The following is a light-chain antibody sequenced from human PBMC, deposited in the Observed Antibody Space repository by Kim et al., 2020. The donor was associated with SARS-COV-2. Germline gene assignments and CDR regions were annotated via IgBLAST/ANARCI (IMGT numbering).Light chain of an antibody. V-gene: IGKV1-27*01. Sequence: EIQMTQSPSSLSASVGERVTITCRASQGINSNLAWYQQKPGKAPTVLIYGASTMHSGVPSRFSGSGSGTDFTLTISSLQPEDVGTYYCQQYDSASWTFGHGTKVDIK. CDR1: QGINSN. CDR3: QQYDSASWT. J-gene: IGKJ1*01. CDR2: GAS.